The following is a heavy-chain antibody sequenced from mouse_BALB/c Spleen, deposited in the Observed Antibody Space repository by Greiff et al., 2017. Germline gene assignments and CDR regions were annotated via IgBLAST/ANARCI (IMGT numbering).Heavy chain of an antibody. CDR1: GYAFSSYW. CDR3: ARDYYYGSSPWYFDV. J-gene: IGHJ1*01. V-gene: IGHV1-80*01. CDR2: IYPGDGDT. Sequence: VMLVESGAKLVRPGSSVKISCKASGYAFSSYWMNWVKQRPGQGLEWIGQIYPGDGDTNYNGKFKGKATLTADKSSSTAYMQLSSLTSEDSAVYFCARDYYYGSSPWYFDVWGAGTTVTVSS. D-gene: IGHD1-1*01.